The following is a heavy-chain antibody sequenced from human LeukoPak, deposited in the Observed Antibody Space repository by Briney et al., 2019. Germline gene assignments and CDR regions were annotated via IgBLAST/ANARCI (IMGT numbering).Heavy chain of an antibody. CDR3: ARDSAGSGWVY. D-gene: IGHD6-19*01. Sequence: GGSLRLSCVASGFIFSDYWMSWVRQAPGKGPEWVANIKVDGIEKYYADSVKGRFTISRDNAKNSLCLQMNSLRAEDTAVYYCARDSAGSGWVYWGQGTLVTVSS. V-gene: IGHV3-7*04. CDR2: IKVDGIEK. CDR1: GFIFSDYW. J-gene: IGHJ4*02.